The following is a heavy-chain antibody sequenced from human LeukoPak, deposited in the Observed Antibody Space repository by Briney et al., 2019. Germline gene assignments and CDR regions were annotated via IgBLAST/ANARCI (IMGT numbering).Heavy chain of an antibody. CDR1: GFTFSSYS. J-gene: IGHJ4*02. CDR3: ATLMVRGITIDY. V-gene: IGHV3-21*01. CDR2: ISSSSSYI. Sequence: PGGSLRLSCAASGFTFSSYSMNWVRQAPGKGLEWVSPISSSSSYIYYADSVKGRFTISRDNAKNSLYLQMNSLRAEDTAVYYCATLMVRGITIDYWGQGTLVTVSS. D-gene: IGHD3-10*01.